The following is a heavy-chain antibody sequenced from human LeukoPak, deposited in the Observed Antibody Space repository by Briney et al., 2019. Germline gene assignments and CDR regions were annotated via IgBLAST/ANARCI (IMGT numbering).Heavy chain of an antibody. CDR3: ARDLGYCSSSSCRYYYYMDV. J-gene: IGHJ6*03. Sequence: GSVKVSCKASGYTFTSYGISWVRQAPGQGLEWMGWISAYNGNTNYAQKLQGRVTMTTDTSTSTAYMELRSLRSDDTAVYHCARDLGYCSSSSCRYYYYMDVCGKGTTVTVSS. D-gene: IGHD2-2*01. CDR1: GYTFTSYG. V-gene: IGHV1-18*01. CDR2: ISAYNGNT.